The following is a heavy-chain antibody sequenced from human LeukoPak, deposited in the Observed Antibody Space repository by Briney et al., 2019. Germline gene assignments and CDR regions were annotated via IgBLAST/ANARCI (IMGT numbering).Heavy chain of an antibody. V-gene: IGHV4-34*01. CDR3: ARSRFLRYFDWLPFDY. D-gene: IGHD3-9*01. J-gene: IGHJ4*02. CDR1: GGSFSGYY. Sequence: SETLSLTCAVYGGSFSGYYWSWIRQPPGKGLEWIGEINHSGSTNYNPSLKSRVTISVDTSKNQFSLKLSSVTAADTAVYYCARSRFLRYFDWLPFDYWGQGTLVTVSS. CDR2: INHSGST.